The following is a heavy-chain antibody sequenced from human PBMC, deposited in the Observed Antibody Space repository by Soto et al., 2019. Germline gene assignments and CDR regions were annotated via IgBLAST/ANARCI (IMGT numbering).Heavy chain of an antibody. CDR1: GDTFTDYY. J-gene: IGHJ4*02. Sequence: QVQLVQSGAEVKKPGASVKVTCKASGDTFTDYYIHWVRQAPGQGLEWMGTVNPSGGHTTYAQHFLGRMTMTRDTSTSTLYMELTSLTSEDTAIYYCARGGHVVVVTAALDYWGQGTLVTVSS. V-gene: IGHV1-46*01. CDR2: VNPSGGHT. D-gene: IGHD2-21*02. CDR3: ARGGHVVVVTAALDY.